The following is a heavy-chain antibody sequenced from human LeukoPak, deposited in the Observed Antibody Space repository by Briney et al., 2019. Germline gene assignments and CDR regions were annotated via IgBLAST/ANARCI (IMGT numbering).Heavy chain of an antibody. D-gene: IGHD6-13*01. J-gene: IGHJ5*02. CDR3: AKDNTPYSSTWYDN. Sequence: HPGGSLRLSCAASGFTFSNYGMHWVRQAPGKGLEWVAFIRYDGSNRYYADSVKGRFPISRDNSKNTLYLQMNSLRAEDTAVYYCAKDNTPYSSTWYDNWGQGTLVTVSS. CDR2: IRYDGSNR. CDR1: GFTFSNYG. V-gene: IGHV3-30*02.